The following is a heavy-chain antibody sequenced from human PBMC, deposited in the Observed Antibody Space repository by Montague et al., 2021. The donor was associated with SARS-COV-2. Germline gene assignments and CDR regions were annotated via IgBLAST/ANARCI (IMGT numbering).Heavy chain of an antibody. CDR2: IRSGPSSI. V-gene: IGHV3-21*01. J-gene: IGHJ3*02. CDR3: ARPSLRWELPDAFDI. Sequence: SLRLSCAASGFTFNIHSLTWVRQSPGKGLEWVSSIRSGPSSIYYADSVKGRFTISRDNAKNLVYLQMDSLRAEDTAVYYCARPSLRWELPDAFDIWGQGTMVTVSS. CDR1: GFTFNIHS. D-gene: IGHD1-26*01.